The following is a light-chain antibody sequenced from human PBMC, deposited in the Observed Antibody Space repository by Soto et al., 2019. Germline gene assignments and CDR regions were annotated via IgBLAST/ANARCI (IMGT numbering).Light chain of an antibody. CDR3: CSYAGSSTSV. CDR2: EVT. CDR1: SSDVGSYNL. V-gene: IGLV2-23*02. Sequence: QSALTQPASVSGSPGQSITISCTGTSSDVGSYNLVSWYQQHPGKAPKLVIYEVTKRPSGISNRFSGSKSGNTASLTISGLQAEDEADYHCCSYAGSSTSVFGGGTQLTVL. J-gene: IGLJ3*02.